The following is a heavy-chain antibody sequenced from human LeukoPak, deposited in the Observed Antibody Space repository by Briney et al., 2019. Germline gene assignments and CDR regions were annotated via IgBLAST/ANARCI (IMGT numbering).Heavy chain of an antibody. J-gene: IGHJ6*02. CDR2: IFGSGTT. V-gene: IGHV4-59*01. CDR3: ATWVTSGYYALDV. Sequence: KASGTLSLTCTVSGGSISSYYWSWIRQPPGKGLEWIGYIFGSGTTNYNPSVKSRVTISVDMSKTQFSLKLSSVTAADTAVYYCATWVTSGYYALDVWGQGTTVIVSS. D-gene: IGHD2-21*02. CDR1: GGSISSYY.